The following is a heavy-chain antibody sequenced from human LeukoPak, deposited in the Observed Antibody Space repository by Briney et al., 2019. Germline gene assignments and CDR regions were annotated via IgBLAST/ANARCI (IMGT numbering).Heavy chain of an antibody. V-gene: IGHV3-23*01. D-gene: IGHD3-22*01. Sequence: PGGSLRVSCAASGFTFSSYAMSWVRQAPGNGLEWVSAISGSGGSTYYADSVKGRFTISRDNSKNTLYLQMNSLRAEDTAVYYCAVRGYYYDSSGKDWGQGTLVTVSS. CDR1: GFTFSSYA. CDR3: AVRGYYYDSSGKD. J-gene: IGHJ4*02. CDR2: ISGSGGST.